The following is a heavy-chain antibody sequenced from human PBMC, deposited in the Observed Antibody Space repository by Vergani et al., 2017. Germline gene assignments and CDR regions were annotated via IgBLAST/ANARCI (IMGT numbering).Heavy chain of an antibody. J-gene: IGHJ5*02. D-gene: IGHD3-3*01. CDR2: INGDGDTI. Sequence: EVELVESGGGLVQPGGSLRLSCAASGFTFNDYWMHWVRQVPGKGLVWVSGINGDGDTISYADSVKGRFTISRDNAKNTLFLQMNSLRAEDTAVYYCARARKFRFGLVWENWFDPWGQGTLVTVSS. CDR1: GFTFNDYW. V-gene: IGHV3-74*01. CDR3: ARARKFRFGLVWENWFDP.